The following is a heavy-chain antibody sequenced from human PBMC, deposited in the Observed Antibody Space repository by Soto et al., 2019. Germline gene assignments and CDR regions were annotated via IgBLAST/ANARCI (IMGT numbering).Heavy chain of an antibody. J-gene: IGHJ4*02. V-gene: IGHV1-3*01. D-gene: IGHD3-9*01. CDR1: GYTFTSYA. Sequence: GASVKVSCKASGYTFTSYAMHWVRQAPGQRLEWMGWINAGNGNTKYSQKFQGRVTITRDTSASTAYMELSSLRSEDTAVYYCARDRMSGYFDWLYYFDYWGQGTLVTVSS. CDR2: INAGNGNT. CDR3: ARDRMSGYFDWLYYFDY.